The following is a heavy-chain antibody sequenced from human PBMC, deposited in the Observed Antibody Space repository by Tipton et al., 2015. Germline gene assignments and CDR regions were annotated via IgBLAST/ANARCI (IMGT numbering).Heavy chain of an antibody. V-gene: IGHV3-33*08. CDR2: IWFDGSTT. D-gene: IGHD4-23*01. CDR3: ARGYLRSPLTHSFYYGMDV. CDR1: GFTFSSYG. Sequence: SLRLSCAASGFTFSSYGMHWVRQAPGKGLEWVALIWFDGSTTYYADSVKGRFTISRDTSRDTLYLQMNSLRAEDTAVYYCARGYLRSPLTHSFYYGMDVWGQGTTVTVSS. J-gene: IGHJ6*02.